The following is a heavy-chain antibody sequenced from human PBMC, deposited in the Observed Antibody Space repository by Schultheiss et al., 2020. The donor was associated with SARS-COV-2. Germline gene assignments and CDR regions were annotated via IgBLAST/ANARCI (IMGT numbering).Heavy chain of an antibody. V-gene: IGHV3-49*04. Sequence: GGSLRLSCTASGFTFGDYAMSWVRQAPGKGLEWVGFIRSKAYGGTTEYAASVKGRFTISRDDSKSIAYLQMNSLKTEDTAVYYCTRGRWELQTPDDYWGQGTMVTVSS. CDR2: IRSKAYGGTT. D-gene: IGHD1-26*01. CDR3: TRGRWELQTPDDY. CDR1: GFTFGDYA. J-gene: IGHJ4*03.